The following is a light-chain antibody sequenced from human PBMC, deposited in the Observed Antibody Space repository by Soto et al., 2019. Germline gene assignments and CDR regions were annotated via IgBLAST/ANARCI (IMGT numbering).Light chain of an antibody. J-gene: IGKJ5*01. CDR3: QQRQYWPPIT. CDR1: LSVSSY. CDR2: DAS. Sequence: VLVTQSPPTLSLSPGERATLSCQTSLSVSSYLAWYQQKPGQAPRLLIYDASNRATGIPARFTGSGSGTDFNLTISTLEPEDFAVYYCQQRQYWPPITFGQGTRLEIK. V-gene: IGKV3-11*01.